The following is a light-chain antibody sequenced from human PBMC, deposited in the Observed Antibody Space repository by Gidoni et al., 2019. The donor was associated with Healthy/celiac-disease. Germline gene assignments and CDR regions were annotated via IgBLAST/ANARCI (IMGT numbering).Light chain of an antibody. CDR1: QSLLHSNGYNY. CDR3: MQALQTWT. V-gene: IGKV2-28*01. Sequence: IVMTQSPLSLPVTPGEPASISCRSSQSLLHSNGYNYLDWYLQKPAQSPQLVIYLGSNRASGVPDRFSGSGSGTDFTLKISRVEAEDVGVYYCMQALQTWTFGQGTKVEIK. J-gene: IGKJ1*01. CDR2: LGS.